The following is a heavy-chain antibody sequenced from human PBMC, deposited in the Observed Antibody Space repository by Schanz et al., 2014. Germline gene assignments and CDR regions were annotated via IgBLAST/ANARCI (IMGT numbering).Heavy chain of an antibody. CDR2: IGVDGTTT. D-gene: IGHD5-18*01. CDR1: GFAFSSYG. V-gene: IGHV3-23*04. Sequence: EVQLVESGGGLVQPGGSLRLSCAASGFAFSSYGMNWLRQAPGKGLEWVSVIGVDGTTTYYADSVKGRFTISSDNSKSTLYLQMSSLRAEDTAVYYCAKDAENTAMITDYFDYWGQGTLVTVSS. J-gene: IGHJ4*02. CDR3: AKDAENTAMITDYFDY.